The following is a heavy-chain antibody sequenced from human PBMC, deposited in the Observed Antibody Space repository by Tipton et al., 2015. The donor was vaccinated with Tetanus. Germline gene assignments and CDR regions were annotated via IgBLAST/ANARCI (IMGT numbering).Heavy chain of an antibody. J-gene: IGHJ6*02. Sequence: LRLSCTVSGGSISPYYWSWIRQPPGKGLEWIGYIYYSGSTNYNPSLKSRVTISVDTSKNQFSLKLSSVTAADTAVYYCARDRSITIFGVVPINYYYGMDVWGQGTTVTVSS. D-gene: IGHD3-3*01. CDR2: IYYSGST. V-gene: IGHV4-59*01. CDR3: ARDRSITIFGVVPINYYYGMDV. CDR1: GGSISPYY.